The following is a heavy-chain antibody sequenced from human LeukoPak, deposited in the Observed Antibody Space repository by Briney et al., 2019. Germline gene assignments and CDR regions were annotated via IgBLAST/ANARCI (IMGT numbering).Heavy chain of an antibody. J-gene: IGHJ3*02. V-gene: IGHV4-59*01. D-gene: IGHD6-13*01. CDR2: IYYSGRT. Sequence: SETLPLTCTVSGGSISSYYWSWIRQPPGKGLEWIGDIYYSGRTNYNPALKSRVTISVDTSKNQFSLKLTSVTAADTAVYYCARESAWGAAAGLEAFDIWGQGTMV. CDR1: GGSISSYY. CDR3: ARESAWGAAAGLEAFDI.